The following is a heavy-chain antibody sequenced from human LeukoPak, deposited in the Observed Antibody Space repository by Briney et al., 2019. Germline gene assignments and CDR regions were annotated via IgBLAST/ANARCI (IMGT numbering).Heavy chain of an antibody. CDR3: AREESIAARRMGY. CDR1: GGSFSGYY. V-gene: IGHV4-34*01. Sequence: SETLSLTCAVYGGSFSGYYWSWIRQPPGKGLEWIGEINHSGSTNYNPSLKSRITISVDTSKNQFSLKLSSVTAADTAVYYCAREESIAARRMGYWGQGTLVTVSS. D-gene: IGHD6-6*01. J-gene: IGHJ4*02. CDR2: INHSGST.